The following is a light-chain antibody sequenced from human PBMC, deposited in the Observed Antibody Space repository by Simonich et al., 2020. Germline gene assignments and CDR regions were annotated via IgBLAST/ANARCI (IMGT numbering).Light chain of an antibody. V-gene: IGLV1-47*01. J-gene: IGLJ2*01. CDR1: SSNIGSNY. Sequence: QSVLTQPPSASGTPGQRVTISCSGSSSNIGSNYVYWYQQRPGTAPKLLIYRNNQRPSGVPDRFSGSKSGTSASLTISGLQAEDEADYYCSSYTSSSTVVFGGGTKLTVL. CDR3: SSYTSSSTVV. CDR2: RNN.